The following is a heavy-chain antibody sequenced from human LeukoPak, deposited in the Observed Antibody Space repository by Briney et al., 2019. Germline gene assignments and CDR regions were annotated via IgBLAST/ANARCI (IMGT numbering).Heavy chain of an antibody. CDR3: AREEYFQDSNGYSYYFHS. CDR2: IYKSGST. J-gene: IGHJ4*02. Sequence: SETLSLTCTVSGGSIGWAYGSWIRQSAGKGLEWIGRIYKSGSTNYNPSFRSRVTMSVDTSKNQFSLNVTSVTAADTAVYYCAREEYFQDSNGYSYYFHSWGQGSLVTVSS. D-gene: IGHD3-22*01. V-gene: IGHV4-4*07. CDR1: GGSIGWAY.